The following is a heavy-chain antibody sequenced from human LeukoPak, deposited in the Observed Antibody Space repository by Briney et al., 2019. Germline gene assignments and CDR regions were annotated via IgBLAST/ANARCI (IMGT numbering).Heavy chain of an antibody. CDR1: GGSISSSSYY. CDR3: ARGSTYSGNPAHFDY. J-gene: IGHJ4*02. V-gene: IGHV4-39*01. Sequence: SETLSLTCTVSGGSISSSSYYWGWIRQPPGKGLEWIGSIYYSGSTYYNPSLKSRVTISVDTSKNQFSLKLSSVTAADTAVYYCARGSTYSGNPAHFDYWGQGTLVTVSS. D-gene: IGHD1-26*01. CDR2: IYYSGST.